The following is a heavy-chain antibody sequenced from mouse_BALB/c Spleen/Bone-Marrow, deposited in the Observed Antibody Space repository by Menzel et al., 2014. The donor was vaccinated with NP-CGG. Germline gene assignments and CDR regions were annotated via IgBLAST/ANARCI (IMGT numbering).Heavy chain of an antibody. V-gene: IGHV1-31*01. CDR2: IYPYNGVS. J-gene: IGHJ1*01. CDR3: ESRGEYFDV. Sequence: VQLQQSGPELVKPGASVKISCKASGYSFTGYYMHWVKQSHGDSLDWIGYIYPYNGVSSYNQKFKGKATLIVDKSSSTAYMELRSLTSDDSAVYYCESRGEYFDVWGAGTTVTVSS. CDR1: GYSFTGYY.